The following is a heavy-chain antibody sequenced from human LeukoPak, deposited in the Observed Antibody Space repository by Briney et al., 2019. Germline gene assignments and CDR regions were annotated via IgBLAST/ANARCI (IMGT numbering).Heavy chain of an antibody. CDR2: ITGSGGNT. V-gene: IGHV3-23*01. D-gene: IGHD4-11*01. J-gene: IGHJ1*01. CDR1: GFTFSSYA. CDR3: AKETTIMTAPWYFQD. Sequence: GGSLRLSCAASGFTFSSYAMSWVRQAPGKGLEWVSGITGSGGNTYYAESVKGRFTISRDNSKNTLYLQMDSLRTEDTAVYYCAKETTIMTAPWYFQDWGQGTLVSVSS.